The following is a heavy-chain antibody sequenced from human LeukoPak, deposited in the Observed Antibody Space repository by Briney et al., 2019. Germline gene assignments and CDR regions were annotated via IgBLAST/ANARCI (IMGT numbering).Heavy chain of an antibody. D-gene: IGHD3-22*01. V-gene: IGHV4-4*07. CDR2: IYTSGST. CDR1: GGSISSYY. Sequence: SETLSLTCTVSGGSISSYYWSWIRQPAGKGLEWIGRIYTSGSTNYNPSLKSRVTISVDTSKNQFSLKLSSVTAADTAVYYCARAPRGYYYDSSGTFDIWGQGTMVTVSS. J-gene: IGHJ3*02. CDR3: ARAPRGYYYDSSGTFDI.